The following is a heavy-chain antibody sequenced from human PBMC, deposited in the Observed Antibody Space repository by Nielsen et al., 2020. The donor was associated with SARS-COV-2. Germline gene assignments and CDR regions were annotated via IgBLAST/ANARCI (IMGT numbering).Heavy chain of an antibody. CDR3: ERDRVDTRSMDL. V-gene: IGHV3-23*01. D-gene: IGHD5-18*01. J-gene: IGHJ6*02. CDR2: IRGSGGST. Sequence: PGKGLERVSPIRGSGGSTYDADSVKGRFTISRDNSKNTLYLQMNSLRAEDTAVYYCERDRVDTRSMDLWGQGTTVTVSS.